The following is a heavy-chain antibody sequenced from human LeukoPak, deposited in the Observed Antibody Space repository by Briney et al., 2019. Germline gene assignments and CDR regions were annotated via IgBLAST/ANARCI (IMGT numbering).Heavy chain of an antibody. CDR3: ARVSEYCSSTSCYTREDY. CDR1: GYTFTSYD. Sequence: ASVKVCCKASGYTFTSYDINWVRQSTGQALEWIGRMNPNSGNTGYAQKLQGRVTITRNTSISTAYMELSSLRSEDTAVYYCARVSEYCSSTSCYTREDYWGQGTLVTVSS. V-gene: IGHV1-8*03. D-gene: IGHD2-2*02. CDR2: MNPNSGNT. J-gene: IGHJ4*02.